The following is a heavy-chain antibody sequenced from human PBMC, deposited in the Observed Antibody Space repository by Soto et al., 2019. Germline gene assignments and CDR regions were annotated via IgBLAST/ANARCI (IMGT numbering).Heavy chain of an antibody. CDR1: GDSISNGDYY. CDR3: ASRYLY. J-gene: IGHJ4*02. D-gene: IGHD3-16*02. Sequence: SETLSLTCTVSGDSISNGDYYWSWIRQPPGRGLEWIGYIDSSGSTYYNPSLKSRLTMSVDMSKNQFSLRLTSVTTADTAVYYCASRYLYWGQGLLVTVSS. CDR2: IDSSGST. V-gene: IGHV4-30-4*01.